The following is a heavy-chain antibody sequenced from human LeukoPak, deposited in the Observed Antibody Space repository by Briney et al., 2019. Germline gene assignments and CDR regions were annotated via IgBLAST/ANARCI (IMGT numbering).Heavy chain of an antibody. Sequence: GGSLRLSCGASGFTFTSSAMTWVRQAPGKGLEWVSAISSGGTPYYAASVRGRFLISRDTSTNTLYLQVKSLTAEDTAVYYCAKPEVGVASIDCWGQGTLVTVSS. CDR1: GFTFTSSA. D-gene: IGHD2-2*01. CDR3: AKPEVGVASIDC. J-gene: IGHJ4*02. V-gene: IGHV3-23*01. CDR2: ISSGGTP.